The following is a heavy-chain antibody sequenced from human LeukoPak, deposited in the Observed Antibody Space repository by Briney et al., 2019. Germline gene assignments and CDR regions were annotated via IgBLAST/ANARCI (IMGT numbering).Heavy chain of an antibody. D-gene: IGHD3-16*01. CDR1: GFTFSSYW. CDR3: ARGGGDHAFDI. Sequence: PGGSLRLSCAASGFTFSSYWMHWVRQAPGKGLVWVSRINSDGSNSIYGDSVKGRFTISRDNAKNTLYLQLSGLRADDTAVYYWARGGGDHAFDIWGQGTMVTVSS. V-gene: IGHV3-74*01. CDR2: INSDGSNS. J-gene: IGHJ3*02.